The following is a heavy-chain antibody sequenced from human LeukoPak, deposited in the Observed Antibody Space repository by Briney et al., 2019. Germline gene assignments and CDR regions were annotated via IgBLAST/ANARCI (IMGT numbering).Heavy chain of an antibody. D-gene: IGHD6-13*01. Sequence: GGSLRLSCAASGFTYSTYTMNWVRQAPGKGLEWVSSISSRSSYIYYADSVKGRFTISRDNAKNSLYLQMNSLRAEDTAVYYCATSGYSSSWYFGWGQGTLVTVSS. V-gene: IGHV3-21*01. CDR2: ISSRSSYI. CDR1: GFTYSTYT. J-gene: IGHJ4*02. CDR3: ATSGYSSSWYFG.